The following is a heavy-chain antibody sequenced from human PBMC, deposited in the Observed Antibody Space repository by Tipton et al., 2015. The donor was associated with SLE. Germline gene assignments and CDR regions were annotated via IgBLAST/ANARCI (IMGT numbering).Heavy chain of an antibody. J-gene: IGHJ4*02. CDR1: GYSMSTDYW. Sequence: TLSLTCAIYGYSMSTDYWWGWIRQPPGKGLEWIGSIYHSGNTYNNPSLKSRATISVDTSKNQFSLKVTSVTPEDTAVYYCARADWELPGYFDYWGQGTLVTVSS. CDR2: IYHSGNT. V-gene: IGHV4-38-2*01. D-gene: IGHD1-26*01. CDR3: ARADWELPGYFDY.